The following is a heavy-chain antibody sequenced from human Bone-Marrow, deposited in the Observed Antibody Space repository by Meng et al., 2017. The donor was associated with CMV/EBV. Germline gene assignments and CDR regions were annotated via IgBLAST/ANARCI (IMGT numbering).Heavy chain of an antibody. J-gene: IGHJ4*02. D-gene: IGHD4-11*01. CDR1: GFTFSSYA. Sequence: ACGFTFSSYAINWVRQAPGKGLEWVSSISGGGGTTYYAGSVKGRFTISRDSSKNTLYLQMNSLRAEDTALYYCAKDVGYSNPYYFDFWGRGTLVTVSS. V-gene: IGHV3-23*01. CDR3: AKDVGYSNPYYFDF. CDR2: ISGGGGTT.